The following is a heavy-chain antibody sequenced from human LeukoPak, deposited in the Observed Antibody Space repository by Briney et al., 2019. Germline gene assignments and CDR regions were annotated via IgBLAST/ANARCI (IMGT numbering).Heavy chain of an antibody. CDR3: ARPWQTDAFDI. CDR2: IYSGGST. CDR1: GFTVSNNY. V-gene: IGHV3-53*01. J-gene: IGHJ3*02. Sequence: GGPLRLSCAASGFTVSNNYMSWVRQAPGKGLEWVSVIYSGGSTYYADSVKGRFTISRDNSKNTLYLQMNSLRAEDTAVYYCARPWQTDAFDIWGQGTMVTVSS.